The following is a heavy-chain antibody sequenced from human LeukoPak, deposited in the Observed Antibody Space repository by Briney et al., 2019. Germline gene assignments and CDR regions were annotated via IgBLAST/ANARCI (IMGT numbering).Heavy chain of an antibody. J-gene: IGHJ4*02. D-gene: IGHD3-10*01. Sequence: ASVKVSCKASGYTFTSYDINWVRQATGQGLAWMGWMNPNTGNTGYAQKFQGRVTMTRDTSISTAYMELSSLRSDDTAVYYCARKFLGSRGYYFDYWGQGTLVTVSS. CDR1: GYTFTSYD. CDR2: MNPNTGNT. V-gene: IGHV1-8*01. CDR3: ARKFLGSRGYYFDY.